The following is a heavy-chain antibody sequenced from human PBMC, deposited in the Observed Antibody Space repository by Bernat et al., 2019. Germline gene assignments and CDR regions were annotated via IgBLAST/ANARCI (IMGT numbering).Heavy chain of an antibody. CDR1: GFTFSSYS. Sequence: EVQLVVSGGGLVKPGGSLRLSCAASGFTFSSYSMNWVRQAPGKGLEWVPSISSSSSYIYYADSVKGRFTISRDNAKNSLYLKMNSLRAEDTAVYYCTSMVTTTYYFDYWGQGTLVTVSS. CDR3: TSMVTTTYYFDY. CDR2: ISSSSSYI. D-gene: IGHD4-11*01. V-gene: IGHV3-21*01. J-gene: IGHJ4*02.